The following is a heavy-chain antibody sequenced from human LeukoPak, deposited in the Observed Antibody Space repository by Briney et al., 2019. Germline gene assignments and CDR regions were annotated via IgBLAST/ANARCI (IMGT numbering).Heavy chain of an antibody. CDR3: AKDWTGTKPFDL. Sequence: PGRSLRLSCAASGFTFSSYGMHWVRQAPGKGLEWVAVISYDGSNKYYADSVKGRFTISRDNSKNTLYLQMNSLRAEDTAVYYCAKDWTGTKPFDLWGRGTLVTVSS. D-gene: IGHD3/OR15-3a*01. V-gene: IGHV3-30*18. CDR1: GFTFSSYG. CDR2: ISYDGSNK. J-gene: IGHJ2*01.